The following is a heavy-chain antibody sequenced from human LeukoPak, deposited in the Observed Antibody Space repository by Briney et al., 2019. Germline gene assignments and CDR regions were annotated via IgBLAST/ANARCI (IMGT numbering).Heavy chain of an antibody. D-gene: IGHD6-13*01. J-gene: IGHJ5*01. CDR1: GFAFSTYA. CDR3: AKLRGVAAAGTGYFDP. V-gene: IGHV3-33*06. Sequence: QPGRSLLLSCASSGFAFSTYAMYWGRPAPGKGLEGVTVIWYDGSNKYYADSVNGRFTISRDNSKNTLYLQMNSLRGEDTAVYYCAKLRGVAAAGTGYFDPWGQGPLVTVSS. CDR2: IWYDGSNK.